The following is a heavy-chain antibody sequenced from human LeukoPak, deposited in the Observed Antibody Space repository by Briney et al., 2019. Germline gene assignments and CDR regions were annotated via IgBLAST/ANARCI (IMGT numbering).Heavy chain of an antibody. D-gene: IGHD5-24*01. J-gene: IGHJ4*02. CDR1: GFIFSSYG. CDR3: AKEQDGYNY. Sequence: PGGSLRLSCAASGFIFSSYGMHWVRQAPGKGLEWVALISYDGSNKYYADSVKGRFTISRDSSKNTLYLQMNSLRAEDTAVYYCAKEQDGYNYWGQGTLVTVSS. V-gene: IGHV3-30*18. CDR2: ISYDGSNK.